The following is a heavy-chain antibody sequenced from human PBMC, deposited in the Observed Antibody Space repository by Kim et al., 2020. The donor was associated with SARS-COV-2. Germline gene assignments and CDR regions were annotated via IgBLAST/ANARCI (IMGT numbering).Heavy chain of an antibody. CDR1: GDSLSSSGTA. CDR3: ARGTRSTFDY. Sequence: TLSLTCAISGDSLSSSGTAWNWFRQSPSRGPEWLGRTYYRSKWYNDYAVSVKSRIIINPDTSNNQFSLHLNSVSPEDTAVYYCARGTRSTFDYWGQGILVTVSS. J-gene: IGHJ4*02. V-gene: IGHV6-1*01. CDR2: TYYRSKWYN. D-gene: IGHD3-10*01.